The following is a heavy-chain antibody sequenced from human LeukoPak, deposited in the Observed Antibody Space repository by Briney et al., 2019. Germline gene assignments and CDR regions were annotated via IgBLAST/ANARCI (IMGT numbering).Heavy chain of an antibody. D-gene: IGHD2/OR15-2a*01. V-gene: IGHV4-34*01. J-gene: IGHJ4*02. CDR3: ARVPHYYFGYGYFDT. Sequence: PSETLSLTCVVYGGSFSGYYWSWLRQPPGKGREWIGEIDQSGTTNYNPCLKSRVTISIDTSKKQFSLTLTSMTAADTAVYYCARVPHYYFGYGYFDTWGQGTRVTVSS. CDR2: IDQSGTT. CDR1: GGSFSGYY.